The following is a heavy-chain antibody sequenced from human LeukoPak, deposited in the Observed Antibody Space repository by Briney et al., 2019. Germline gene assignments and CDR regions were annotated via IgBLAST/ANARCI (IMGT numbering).Heavy chain of an antibody. CDR3: AGDDGWTFGI. V-gene: IGHV3-7*01. J-gene: IGHJ3*02. D-gene: IGHD5-24*01. CDR1: GFPFSTYW. Sequence: PGGSLRLSCAASGFPFSTYWMSWFRQSPGKGLEWVAIIKRDGTEKYYVDAVKGRFTVSRDNARKSLYLQMNSLRVDDTAVYYCAGDDGWTFGIWVQGTMVTVSS. CDR2: IKRDGTEK.